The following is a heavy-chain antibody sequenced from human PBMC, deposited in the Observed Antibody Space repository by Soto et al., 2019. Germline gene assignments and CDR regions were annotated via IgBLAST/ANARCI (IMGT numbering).Heavy chain of an antibody. CDR2: ISHSWRT. CDR3: SYGSSFDY. J-gene: IGHJ4*02. D-gene: IGHD3-10*01. Sequence: QVQLQESGPGLVKPSETLSLICTVSGASLRSGSYYCSWIRQPPGKGLEWIGYISHSWRTNYDPSLKSRVTMSVDTSQNKFSLQLNCGTASDTDVYYCSYGSSFDYWGQGTLVTVYS. V-gene: IGHV4-61*01. CDR1: GASLRSGSYY.